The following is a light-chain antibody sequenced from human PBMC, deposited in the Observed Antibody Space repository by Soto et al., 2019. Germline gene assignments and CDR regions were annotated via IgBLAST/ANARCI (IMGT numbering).Light chain of an antibody. Sequence: QPPSASGSPGQSVTISCTGTSSDVGGYNYVSWYQQHPGKAPKLMIYEVSKRPSGVPDRFSGSKSGNTASLTVSGLQAEDEADYYCSSYAGSNNYVFGTGTKVTVL. CDR2: EVS. V-gene: IGLV2-8*01. CDR1: SSDVGGYNY. CDR3: SSYAGSNNYV. J-gene: IGLJ1*01.